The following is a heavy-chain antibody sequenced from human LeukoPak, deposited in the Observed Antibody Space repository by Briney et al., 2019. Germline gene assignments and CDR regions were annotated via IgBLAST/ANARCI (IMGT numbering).Heavy chain of an antibody. J-gene: IGHJ1*01. D-gene: IGHD1-1*01. V-gene: IGHV1-2*06. CDR2: INPNSGGT. CDR3: ARDVPSGTTGTTYFQH. CDR1: GYTFTGYY. Sequence: ASVKVSCKASGYTFTGYYMHWVRQAPGQGLEWMGRINPNSGGTNYAQKFQGRVTMTRDTSISTAYMELSRLRSDDTAVYYCARDVPSGTTGTTYFQHWGQGTLVTVSS.